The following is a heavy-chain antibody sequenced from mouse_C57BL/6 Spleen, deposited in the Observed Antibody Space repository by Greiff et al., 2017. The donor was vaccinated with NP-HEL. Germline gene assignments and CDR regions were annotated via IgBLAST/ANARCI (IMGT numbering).Heavy chain of an antibody. Sequence: QVQLKQPGAELVMPGASVKLSCKASGYTFTSYWMHWVKQRPGQGLEWIGEIDPSDSYTNYNQKFKGKSTLTVDKSSSTAYMQLSSLTSEDSAVYYCARVGSAWYFDVWGTGTTVTVSS. D-gene: IGHD1-1*01. J-gene: IGHJ1*03. CDR2: IDPSDSYT. CDR1: GYTFTSYW. V-gene: IGHV1-69*01. CDR3: ARVGSAWYFDV.